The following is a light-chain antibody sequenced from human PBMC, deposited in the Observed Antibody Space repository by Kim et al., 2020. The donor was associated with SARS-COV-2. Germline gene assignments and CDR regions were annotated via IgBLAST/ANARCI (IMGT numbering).Light chain of an antibody. CDR3: QKYNSAPWT. CDR1: KGMSNE. V-gene: IGKV1-27*01. CDR2: DAS. J-gene: IGKJ1*01. Sequence: VGDRDTRNGRASKGMSNELAWYQQKQGKGNKVRIYDASTLQSGVPYRLSGSGSGTDFNLTISSLQPEDVATYYCQKYNSAPWTLGQGTKVDIK.